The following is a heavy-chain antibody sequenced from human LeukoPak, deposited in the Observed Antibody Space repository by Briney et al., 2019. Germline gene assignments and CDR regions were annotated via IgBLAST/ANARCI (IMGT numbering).Heavy chain of an antibody. CDR1: GGSISIYY. CDR2: IYYSGST. J-gene: IGHJ4*02. V-gene: IGHV4-59*01. D-gene: IGHD6-13*01. Sequence: SETLSLTCTVSGGSISIYYWRWIRQPPGKGLEWIGYIYYSGSTNYNPSLKSRVTISVDTSKNQFSLKLSSVTAADTAVYYCAREAAAGTVDYWGQGTLVTVSS. CDR3: AREAAAGTVDY.